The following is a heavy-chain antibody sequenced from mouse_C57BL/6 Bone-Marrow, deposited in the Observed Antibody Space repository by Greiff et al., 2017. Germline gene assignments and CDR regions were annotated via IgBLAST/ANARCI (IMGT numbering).Heavy chain of an antibody. V-gene: IGHV1-82*01. J-gene: IGHJ2*01. Sequence: QVQLQQSGPELVKPGASVKISCKASGYAFSSSWMNWVKQRPGKGLEWIGRIYPGDGDTNYNGKFKGKATLTADKSSSTAYMQLSSLTSEDSAVYFCARSVAAQATDYWGQGTTLTVSS. CDR3: ARSVAAQATDY. CDR1: GYAFSSSW. CDR2: IYPGDGDT. D-gene: IGHD3-2*02.